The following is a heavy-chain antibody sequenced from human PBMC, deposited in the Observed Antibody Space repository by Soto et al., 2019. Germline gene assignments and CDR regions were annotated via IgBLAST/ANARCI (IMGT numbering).Heavy chain of an antibody. Sequence: QVQLVQSGAEVKKPGASVKVSCKVSGYTLTELSMHWVRQAPGKGLEWMGGFDPEDGETIYAQKFQGRVTMTEDASTDTAYIELSSLRSEDTAVYYCATSGLHRYYYGSGSYYYWGQGNLVTVSS. CDR1: GYTLTELS. V-gene: IGHV1-24*01. J-gene: IGHJ4*02. D-gene: IGHD3-10*01. CDR2: FDPEDGET. CDR3: ATSGLHRYYYGSGSYYY.